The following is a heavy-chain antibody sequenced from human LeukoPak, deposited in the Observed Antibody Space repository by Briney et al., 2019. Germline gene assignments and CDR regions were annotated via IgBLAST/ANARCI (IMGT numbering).Heavy chain of an antibody. Sequence: SETLSLTCTVSGGSISTDDYYWSWIRQPPGKGLEWIGYIYYSGSTYYNPSLKSRVTISVDTSKNQFSLKLSSVTAADTAVYYCARELAAAGTSVLGHRVGTADYWGQGTLVTVSS. CDR1: GGSISTDDYY. CDR3: ARELAAAGTSVLGHRVGTADY. J-gene: IGHJ4*02. D-gene: IGHD6-13*01. V-gene: IGHV4-30-4*01. CDR2: IYYSGST.